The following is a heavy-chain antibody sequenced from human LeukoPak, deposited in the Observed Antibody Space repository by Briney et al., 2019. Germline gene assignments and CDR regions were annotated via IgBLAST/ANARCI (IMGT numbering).Heavy chain of an antibody. CDR1: GDSISRSNYY. CDR3: ATIVVVITDTRPDY. D-gene: IGHD3-22*01. Sequence: SKTLSLTCTVSGDSISRSNYYWGWIRQPPGKGLEWIASIYYSGSTYYNPSLKSRVTISVDTSKNQFSLKLSSVTAADTAVYYCATIVVVITDTRPDYWGQGTLVTVSS. J-gene: IGHJ4*02. V-gene: IGHV4-39*07. CDR2: IYYSGST.